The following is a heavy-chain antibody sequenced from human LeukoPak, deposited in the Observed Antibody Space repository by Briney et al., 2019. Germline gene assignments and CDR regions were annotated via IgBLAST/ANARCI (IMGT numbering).Heavy chain of an antibody. CDR1: GGTFSSYA. D-gene: IGHD6-13*01. Sequence: SVKVSCKASGGTFSSYAISWVRQAPGQGLEWMGGIIPIFGTANYAQKFQGRVTITTDESTSTAYMELSSLRSEDTAVYYCARLKAGTQALNYYYMDVWGKGTTVTVSS. CDR2: IIPIFGTA. V-gene: IGHV1-69*05. J-gene: IGHJ6*03. CDR3: ARLKAGTQALNYYYMDV.